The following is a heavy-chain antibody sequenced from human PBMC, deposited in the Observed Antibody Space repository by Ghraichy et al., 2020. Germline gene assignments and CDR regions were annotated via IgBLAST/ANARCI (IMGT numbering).Heavy chain of an antibody. CDR3: VGISGWAGLMDV. Sequence: GGSLRLSCAASGFTVSAYWMSWVHQAPGKGLEWVASIKQDGSDQYYVDSVMGRFIISRDTANNSLYLQMNSLRAGDTALYYCVGISGWAGLMDVWGQGTTVTVSS. CDR2: IKQDGSDQ. V-gene: IGHV3-7*03. CDR1: GFTVSAYW. J-gene: IGHJ6*02. D-gene: IGHD6-19*01.